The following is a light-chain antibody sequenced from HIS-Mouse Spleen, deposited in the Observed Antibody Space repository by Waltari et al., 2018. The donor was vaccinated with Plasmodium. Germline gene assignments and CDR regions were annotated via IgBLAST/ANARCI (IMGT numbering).Light chain of an antibody. Sequence: EIVLTQSPATLSLSPGESATLSCRPSQSVSSYLAWYHQKPGQAPRLLIYAASNRATGIPARFSGSGSGTDFTLTISSLEPEDFAVYYCQQRSNWPITFGQGTRLEIK. V-gene: IGKV3-11*01. J-gene: IGKJ5*01. CDR3: QQRSNWPIT. CDR2: AAS. CDR1: QSVSSY.